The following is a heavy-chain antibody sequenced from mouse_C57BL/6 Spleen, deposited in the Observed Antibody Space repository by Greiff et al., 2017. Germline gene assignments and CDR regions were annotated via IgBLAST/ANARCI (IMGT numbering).Heavy chain of an antibody. D-gene: IGHD3-2*02. Sequence: VKLMESGPELVKPGASVKISCKASGYSFTSYYIHWVKQRPGQGLEWIGWIYPGSGNTKYNEKFKGKATLTADTSSSTAYMQLSSLTSEDSAVYYCARGSLSIREIFFDYWGQGTTLTVSS. CDR3: ARGSLSIREIFFDY. CDR1: GYSFTSYY. V-gene: IGHV1-66*01. J-gene: IGHJ2*01. CDR2: IYPGSGNT.